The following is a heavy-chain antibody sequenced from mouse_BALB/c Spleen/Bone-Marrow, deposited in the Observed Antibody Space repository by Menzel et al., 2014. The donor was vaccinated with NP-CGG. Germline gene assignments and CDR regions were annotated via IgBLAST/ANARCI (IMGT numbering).Heavy chain of an antibody. CDR1: GFTFSSYT. CDR3: ARHGYHGSRAMDY. J-gene: IGHJ4*01. CDR2: ISNGGGST. D-gene: IGHD1-1*01. V-gene: IGHV5-12-2*01. Sequence: EVMLVESGGGLVQPGGSLKLSCAASGFTFSSYTMSWVRQTPEKRLEWVAYISNGGGSTYYPDTVKGRFTISRDNAKNTLYLQMSSLKSEDTAMYYCARHGYHGSRAMDYWGQGTSVTVSS.